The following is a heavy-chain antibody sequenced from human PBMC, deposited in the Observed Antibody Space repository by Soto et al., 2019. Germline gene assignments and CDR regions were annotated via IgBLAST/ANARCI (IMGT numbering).Heavy chain of an antibody. CDR1: GFPFSSYG. Sequence: GGSLRLSCAASGFPFSSYGMHWVRQAPGKGLEWVAVISYDGSNKYYADSVKGRFTISSDHSTNTLYLQMTSLRAEDTAVYYCAKDYPYYYDSSGYPDAFDIWGQGTMVTVSS. J-gene: IGHJ3*02. CDR2: ISYDGSNK. D-gene: IGHD3-22*01. CDR3: AKDYPYYYDSSGYPDAFDI. V-gene: IGHV3-30*18.